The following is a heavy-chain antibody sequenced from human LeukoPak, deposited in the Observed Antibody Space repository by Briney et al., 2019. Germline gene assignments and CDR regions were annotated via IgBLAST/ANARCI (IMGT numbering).Heavy chain of an antibody. CDR3: AGGTGSKFYYGSGWCRLFDP. CDR1: GGSLSRYY. D-gene: IGHD3-10*01. CDR2: VYYNGST. Sequence: PSDTQSLPCLVCGGSLSRYYWSWLRQPPGQGLEGIGCVYYNGSTHYHPSLQRRVTISVDTSKHQFSLKLSSVTAADTAVYYCAGGTGSKFYYGSGWCRLFDPWGQGTLVTVSS. J-gene: IGHJ5*02. V-gene: IGHV4-59*07.